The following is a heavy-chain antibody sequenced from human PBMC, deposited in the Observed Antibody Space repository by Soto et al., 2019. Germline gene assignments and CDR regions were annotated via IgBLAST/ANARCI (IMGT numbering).Heavy chain of an antibody. CDR3: ARAPVDQIGVVIGFDY. CDR2: IYSGGST. Sequence: EVQLVETGGGLIQPGGSLRLSCAASGFTVSSNYMSWVRQAPGKGLEWVSVIYSGGSTYYADSVKGRFTITRDNSKNTLYLQMNSLRAEDTAVYYCARAPVDQIGVVIGFDYWGQGTLVTVSS. V-gene: IGHV3-53*02. D-gene: IGHD3-3*01. J-gene: IGHJ4*02. CDR1: GFTVSSNY.